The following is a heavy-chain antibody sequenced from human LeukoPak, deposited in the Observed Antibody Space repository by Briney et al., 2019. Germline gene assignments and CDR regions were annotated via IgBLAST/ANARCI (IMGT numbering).Heavy chain of an antibody. CDR3: ARDRAVGATDY. D-gene: IGHD1-26*01. V-gene: IGHV3-21*01. J-gene: IGHJ4*02. CDR2: ISSSSSYI. CDR1: GFTVSSNY. Sequence: PGGSLRPSCAASGFTVSSNYMSWVRQAPGKGLEWVSSISSSSSYIYYADSVKGRFTISRDNAKNSLYLQMNSLRAEDTAVYYCARDRAVGATDYWGQGTLVTVSS.